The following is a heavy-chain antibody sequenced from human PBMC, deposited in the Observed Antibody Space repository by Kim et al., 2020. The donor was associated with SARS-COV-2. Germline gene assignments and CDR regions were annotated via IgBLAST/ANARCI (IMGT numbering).Heavy chain of an antibody. J-gene: IGHJ5*02. CDR3: ARLYYYDSSGYYSRFDP. CDR2: IIPIFGTA. Sequence: SVKVSCKASGGTFSSYAISWVRQAPGQGLEWMGGIIPIFGTANYAQKFQGRVTITADESTSTAYMELSSLRSEDTAVYYCARLYYYDSSGYYSRFDPWGQGTLVTVSS. V-gene: IGHV1-69*13. CDR1: GGTFSSYA. D-gene: IGHD3-22*01.